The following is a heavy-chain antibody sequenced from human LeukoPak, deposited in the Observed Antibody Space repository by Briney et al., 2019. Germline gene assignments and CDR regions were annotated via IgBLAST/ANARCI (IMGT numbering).Heavy chain of an antibody. CDR1: GGTFSSYA. V-gene: IGHV1-69*13. CDR3: ARVTGGYSFDY. J-gene: IGHJ4*02. Sequence: ASVTVSCTASGGTFSSYAISWVRQAPGQGLEWMGGIIPIFGTANYAQKFQGRVRITADESTSTAYMELSSLRSEDTAVYYCARVTGGYSFDYWGQGTLVTVSS. CDR2: IIPIFGTA. D-gene: IGHD3-10*01.